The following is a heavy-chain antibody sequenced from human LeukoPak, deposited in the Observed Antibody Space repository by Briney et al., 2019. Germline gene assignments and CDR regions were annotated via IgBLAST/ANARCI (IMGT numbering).Heavy chain of an antibody. V-gene: IGHV3-74*01. J-gene: IGHJ4*02. CDR2: INNDGSST. D-gene: IGHD3-16*01. CDR3: VRDNGGEHL. CDR1: GFTFSSYA. Sequence: GGSLRLSCAASGFTFSSYAMSWVRQAPGKGLVWVSRINNDGSSTIYADSVKGRFTISRDNAKNTLYLQMNSLRDDDTAVYYCVRDNGGEHLWGQGTLVTVSS.